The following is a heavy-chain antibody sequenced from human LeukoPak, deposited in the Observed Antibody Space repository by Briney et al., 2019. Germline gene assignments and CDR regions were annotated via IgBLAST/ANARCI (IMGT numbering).Heavy chain of an antibody. CDR2: FDPEDGET. J-gene: IGHJ4*02. CDR1: GYTLTELS. V-gene: IGHV1-24*01. D-gene: IGHD3-10*01. Sequence: ASVKVSCKVSGYTLTELSMHWVRQAPGKGLEWMGGFDPEDGETIYAQKFQGRVTMTEDTSTDTAYMELSSLRSEDTAVYYCAARVRGAYFLYFDYWGQGTLVTVSS. CDR3: AARVRGAYFLYFDY.